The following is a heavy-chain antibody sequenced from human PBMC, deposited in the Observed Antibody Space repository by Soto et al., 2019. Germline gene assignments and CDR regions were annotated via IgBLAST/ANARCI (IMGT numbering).Heavy chain of an antibody. Sequence: QVQLQQWGAGLLKPSETLSLTCAVYGGSFSGYYWSWIRQPPGKGLEWIGEINHSGSTNYNPSLKSRVTISVDTSKNQFSLKLSSVTVADTAVYYCARSVVVVPAAMISYYYGMDVWGQGTTVTVSS. V-gene: IGHV4-34*01. CDR1: GGSFSGYY. CDR3: ARSVVVVPAAMISYYYGMDV. CDR2: INHSGST. J-gene: IGHJ6*02. D-gene: IGHD2-2*01.